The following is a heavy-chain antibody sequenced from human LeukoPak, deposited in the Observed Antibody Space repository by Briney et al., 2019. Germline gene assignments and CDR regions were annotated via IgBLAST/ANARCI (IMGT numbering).Heavy chain of an antibody. Sequence: GGSLRLSCAASGFSFNNYAMSWVRQAPGKGLEWVSGISVSGGTTYYADSVKGRFTISRDDSKNTVYLQMNSLRAEDTAVYSCARYTSGTSYRGLDQWGQGTLVTVSS. J-gene: IGHJ4*02. D-gene: IGHD3-10*01. CDR2: ISVSGGTT. CDR3: ARYTSGTSYRGLDQ. V-gene: IGHV3-23*01. CDR1: GFSFNNYA.